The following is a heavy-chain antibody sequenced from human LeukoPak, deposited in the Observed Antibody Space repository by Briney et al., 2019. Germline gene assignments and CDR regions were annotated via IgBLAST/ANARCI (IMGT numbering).Heavy chain of an antibody. V-gene: IGHV3-9*01. D-gene: IGHD3-3*01. J-gene: IGHJ4*02. CDR2: ISWNSGSI. Sequence: GGSLRLSCAASGFTFSDYYMSWLRQAPGKGLEWVSGISWNSGSIGYADSVKGRFTISRDNAKNSLYLQMNSLRAEDTALYYCAKEYYGGSFDYWGQGTLVTVSS. CDR1: GFTFSDYY. CDR3: AKEYYGGSFDY.